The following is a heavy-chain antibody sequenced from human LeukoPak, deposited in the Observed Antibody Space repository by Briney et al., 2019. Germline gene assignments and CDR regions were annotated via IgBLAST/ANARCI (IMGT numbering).Heavy chain of an antibody. CDR3: AQNRGFSLGDN. CDR1: GGSFSGYY. J-gene: IGHJ4*02. CDR2: INHSGST. Sequence: SETLSLTCAVYGGSFSGYYWSWIRQPPGKGLEWIGEINHSGSTNYNPSLKSRVTISVDTSKNQSSLKLSSVTAADTAVYYCAQNRGFSLGDNWGQGTLVIVS. D-gene: IGHD5-12*01. V-gene: IGHV4-34*01.